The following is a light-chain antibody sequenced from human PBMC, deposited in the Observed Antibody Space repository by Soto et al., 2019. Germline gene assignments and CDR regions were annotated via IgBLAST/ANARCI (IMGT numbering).Light chain of an antibody. CDR3: QQYYSPPYS. J-gene: IGKJ2*01. CDR2: WAS. V-gene: IGKV4-1*01. CDR1: QSVLYSSNNKNY. Sequence: DIVMTQSPDSLAVSLGERATINCKSSQSVLYSSNNKNYLGWYQQKPGQTPKLLIYWASTRDSGVPDRFSGRGSGTDFTLTISSRQAEGGAVYYCQQYYSPPYSLGQGTRLEIK.